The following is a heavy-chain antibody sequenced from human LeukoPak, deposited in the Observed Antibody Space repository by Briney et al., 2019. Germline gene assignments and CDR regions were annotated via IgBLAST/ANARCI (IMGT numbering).Heavy chain of an antibody. D-gene: IGHD2-15*01. V-gene: IGHV3-48*04. CDR3: ARGAYCSGGSCYFDY. J-gene: IGHJ4*02. CDR1: GFTFSTSW. Sequence: GGSLRLSCAASGFTFSTSWMNWVRQAPGKGLEWVSYITGSGSTIYYADSVKGRFTISRDNAKNSLYLQMNGLRAEDTAVYYCARGAYCSGGSCYFDYWGQGTLVTVSS. CDR2: ITGSGSTI.